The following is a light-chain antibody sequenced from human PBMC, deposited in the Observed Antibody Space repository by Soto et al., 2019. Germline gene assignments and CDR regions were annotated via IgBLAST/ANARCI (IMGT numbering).Light chain of an antibody. J-gene: IGKJ1*01. V-gene: IGKV3-20*01. CDR3: QQYGSLSWT. CDR2: GAS. Sequence: EIVLTQSPGTLSLSPGERATLSCRASQSVGSNYLAWYQQKPGQAPRILILGASGRATGIPDRFSGSGSGTDFTLTISRLEPEDFAVYYCQQYGSLSWTFGQGTKVEIK. CDR1: QSVGSNY.